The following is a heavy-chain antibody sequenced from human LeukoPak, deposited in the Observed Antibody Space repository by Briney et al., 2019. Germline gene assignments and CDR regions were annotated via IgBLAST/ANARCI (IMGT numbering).Heavy chain of an antibody. V-gene: IGHV3-23*01. J-gene: IGHJ4*02. CDR3: ANPPHGQDY. CDR2: ISGSGGST. D-gene: IGHD5-24*01. Sequence: PGGSLRLSCAASGFTFSSYAMSWVRQAPGKRLEWVSAISGSGGSTYYADSVKGRFTISRDNSKNTLYLQMNSLRAEDTAVNYCANPPHGQDYWGQGTLVTVSS. CDR1: GFTFSSYA.